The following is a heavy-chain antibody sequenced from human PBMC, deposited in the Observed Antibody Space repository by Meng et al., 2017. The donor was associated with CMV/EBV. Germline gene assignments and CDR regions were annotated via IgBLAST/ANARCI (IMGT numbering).Heavy chain of an antibody. V-gene: IGHV1-18*01. Sequence: QVTLVQYGVKVKKPGASVKVSCKASGYTFTGYGISWVRQAPGQGLEWMGWISVYNGHTNFAQNLQGRVTMTTDTSTSTAYVELRSLRSDDTAIYYCARGVPLGIIYSFDYWGQGTLVTVFS. CDR2: ISVYNGHT. CDR3: ARGVPLGIIYSFDY. J-gene: IGHJ4*01. CDR1: GYTFTGYG. D-gene: IGHD2-21*01.